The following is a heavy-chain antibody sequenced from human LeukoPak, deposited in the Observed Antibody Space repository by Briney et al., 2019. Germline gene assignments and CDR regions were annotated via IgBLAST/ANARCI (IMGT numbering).Heavy chain of an antibody. D-gene: IGHD2-2*01. CDR2: ISGDGVSP. Sequence: GGSLRLSCAASGFTFNNYALTWVRQTPGKGLECVSAISGDGVSPYYADSVRGRFTISRDNSKNTLYLQMNSLRAEDTAVYYCARGYCSSTSCYAPTPFDYWGQGTLVTVSS. V-gene: IGHV3-23*01. CDR1: GFTFNNYA. CDR3: ARGYCSSTSCYAPTPFDY. J-gene: IGHJ4*02.